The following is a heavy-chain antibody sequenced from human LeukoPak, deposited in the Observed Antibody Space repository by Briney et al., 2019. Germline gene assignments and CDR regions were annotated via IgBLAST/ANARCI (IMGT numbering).Heavy chain of an antibody. Sequence: SETLSLTCAVYGGSFSGYYWSWIRQPPGKGPEWIGNISHTGPTSYNPSLKSRLSISIDTSKNHFALKLTSVTAADTAVYYCARTVYYDSLSYYFDYWGPGTLVTVSS. J-gene: IGHJ4*02. CDR2: ISHTGPT. CDR3: ARTVYYDSLSYYFDY. V-gene: IGHV4-34*01. D-gene: IGHD3-22*01. CDR1: GGSFSGYY.